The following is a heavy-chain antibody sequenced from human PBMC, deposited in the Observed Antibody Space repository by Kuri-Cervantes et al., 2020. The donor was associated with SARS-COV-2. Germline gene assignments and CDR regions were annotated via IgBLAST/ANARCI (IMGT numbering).Heavy chain of an antibody. D-gene: IGHD4-23*01. CDR1: GFTFSSYA. CDR3: ARDLGGSNYGGGDY. CDR2: ISSNGGST. J-gene: IGHJ4*02. V-gene: IGHV3-64*02. Sequence: GESLKISCAASGFTFSSYAMHWVRQAPGKGLEYVSAISSNGGSTYYADSVKGRFTISRDNSKNTLYLQMGSLRAEDMAVYYCARDLGGSNYGGGDYWGQGTLVTVSS.